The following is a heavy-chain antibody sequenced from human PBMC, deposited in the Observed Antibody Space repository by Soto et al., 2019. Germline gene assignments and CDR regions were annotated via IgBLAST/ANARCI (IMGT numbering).Heavy chain of an antibody. V-gene: IGHV3-30-3*01. J-gene: IGHJ6*02. CDR1: GFTFSSYA. CDR3: ASEYCTNGVCYKTSYYYYGMDV. Sequence: PWGSLRLACAASGFTFSSYAMHWVRQAPGKGLEWVAVISYDGSNKYYADSVKGRFTISRDNSKNTLYLQMNSLRAEDTAVYYCASEYCTNGVCYKTSYYYYGMDVWGQGTTVTVSS. D-gene: IGHD2-8*01. CDR2: ISYDGSNK.